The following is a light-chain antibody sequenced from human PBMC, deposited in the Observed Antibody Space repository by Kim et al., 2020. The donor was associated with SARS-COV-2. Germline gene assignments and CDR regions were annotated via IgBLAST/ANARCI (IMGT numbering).Light chain of an antibody. V-gene: IGKV4-1*01. CDR3: QQYYGSPPT. Sequence: ATITCKSSQSVFFSSNNKSYLAWYQQIPGQRPKLIIHWASTRESGVPARFSGSGSGTEFTLTINSLQAEDVAVYYCQQYYGSPPTFGQGTKVEIK. CDR1: QSVFFSSNNKSY. J-gene: IGKJ1*01. CDR2: WAS.